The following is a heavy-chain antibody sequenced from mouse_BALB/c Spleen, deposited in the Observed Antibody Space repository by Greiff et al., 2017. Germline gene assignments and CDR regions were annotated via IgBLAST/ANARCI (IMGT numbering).Heavy chain of an antibody. V-gene: IGHV6-6*02. CDR1: GFTFSNYW. D-gene: IGHD1-1*01. CDR3: TRFDYYGSSSPYWYFDV. J-gene: IGHJ1*01. CDR2: IRLKSNNYAT. Sequence: EVKVVESGGGLVQPGGSMKLSCVASGFTFSNYWMNWVRQSPEKGLEWVAEIRLKSNNYATHYAESVKGRFTISRDDSKSSVYLQMNNLRAEDTGIYYCTRFDYYGSSSPYWYFDVWGAGTTVTVSS.